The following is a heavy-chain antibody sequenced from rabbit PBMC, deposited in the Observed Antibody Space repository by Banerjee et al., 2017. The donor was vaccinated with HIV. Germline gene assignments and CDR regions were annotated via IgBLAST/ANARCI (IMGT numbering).Heavy chain of an antibody. J-gene: IGHJ4*01. CDR1: GFSFSSSYY. D-gene: IGHD6-1*01. CDR2: IYVGGSGRT. Sequence: QSLEESGGGLVQPGASLTLTCTASGFSFSSSYYMCWVRQAPGKGLEWIGCIYVGGSGRTYYANWAKGRFTISKTSSTTVTLQMTSLTAADTATYFCARNSGGDVGVGYEFKLWGPGTLVTVS. V-gene: IGHV1S40*01. CDR3: ARNSGGDVGVGYEFKL.